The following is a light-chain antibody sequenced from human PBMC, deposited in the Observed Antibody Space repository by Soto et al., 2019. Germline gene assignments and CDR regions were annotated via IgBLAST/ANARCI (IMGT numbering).Light chain of an antibody. CDR2: AAS. CDR1: QSISSY. V-gene: IGKV1-39*01. CDR3: QQSSSTPRT. J-gene: IGKJ2*01. Sequence: DIQMTQSPSSLSASVGDRVTITCRASQSISSYLNWYQQKPGKAPKLLIYAASSLQSGVPSRFSGSGSGTDFTLTISSLQPEDFATYYCQQSSSTPRTFGQGNKLEIK.